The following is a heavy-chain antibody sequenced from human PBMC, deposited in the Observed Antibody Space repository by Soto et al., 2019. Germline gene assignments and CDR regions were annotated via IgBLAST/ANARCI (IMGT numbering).Heavy chain of an antibody. CDR1: GGSFSGYY. CDR3: ASDKITGLFDY. D-gene: IGHD2-8*02. CDR2: INHSGST. Sequence: PSETLSLTCAVYGGSFSGYYWTWIRQPPGTGLEWIGEINHSGSTNYNPSLKSRVTISADTSKNQFSLKLTSVTAADTAVYYCASDKITGLFDYWGQGTLVTVSS. J-gene: IGHJ4*02. V-gene: IGHV4-34*01.